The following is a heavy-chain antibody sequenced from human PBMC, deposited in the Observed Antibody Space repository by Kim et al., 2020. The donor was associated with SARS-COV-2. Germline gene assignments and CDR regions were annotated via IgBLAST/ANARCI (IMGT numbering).Heavy chain of an antibody. CDR1: GFTFSDYY. D-gene: IGHD3-22*01. V-gene: IGHV3-11*03. Sequence: GGSLRLSCAASGFTFSDYYMSWIRQAPGKGLEWVSYISSSSSYTNYADSVKGRFTISRDNAKNSLYLQMNSLRAEDTAVYYCARHVGDYYDSSGQHLDYWGQGTLVTVSS. CDR3: ARHVGDYYDSSGQHLDY. J-gene: IGHJ4*02. CDR2: ISSSSSYT.